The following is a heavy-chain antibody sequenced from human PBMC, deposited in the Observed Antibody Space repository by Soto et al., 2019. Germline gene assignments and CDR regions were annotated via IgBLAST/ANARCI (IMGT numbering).Heavy chain of an antibody. V-gene: IGHV3-21*01. CDR2: ISSSSSYI. D-gene: IGHD3-3*01. J-gene: IGHJ6*02. CDR3: ASIFGVVKRGGGYYGMDV. CDR1: GFTFSSYS. Sequence: EVQLVESGGGLVKPGGSLRLSCAASGFTFSSYSMNWVRQAPGKGLEWVSSISSSSSYIYYADSVKGRFTISRDNAKNSLYLQMNSLGAEDTAVYYCASIFGVVKRGGGYYGMDVWGQGTTVTVSS.